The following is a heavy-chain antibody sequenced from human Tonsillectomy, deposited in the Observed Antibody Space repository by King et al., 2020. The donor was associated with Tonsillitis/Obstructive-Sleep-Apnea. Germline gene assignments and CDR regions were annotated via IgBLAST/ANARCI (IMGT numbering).Heavy chain of an antibody. D-gene: IGHD1-1*01. CDR3: AKTLNKTNYCFAYLDV. V-gene: IGHV3-72*01. CDR2: TGNRANSYTT. J-gene: IGHJ6*03. CDR1: GFTFSDHY. Sequence: VQLVESGGGLVQPGGSLRLSCAAFGFTFSDHYMDWVRQAPGKGLEWVGRTGNRANSYTTEYAASVKGRFTISRDDSKNSLFLQMNSLKTEDTAVNYCAKTLNKTNYCFAYLDVWGKGTTVTVSS.